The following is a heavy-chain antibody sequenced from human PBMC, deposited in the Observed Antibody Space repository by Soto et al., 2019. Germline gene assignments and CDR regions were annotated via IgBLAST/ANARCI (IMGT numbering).Heavy chain of an antibody. J-gene: IGHJ4*02. CDR1: GYSFSTYG. V-gene: IGHV1-18*01. CDR3: ARGGSYGVDY. CDR2: ISVFNGNT. D-gene: IGHD3-10*01. Sequence: QVQLVQSGGEVKKPGASVKVSCKTSGYSFSTYGIIWVRQAPGQGLEWMGWISVFNGNTNYPRKVQDRVIISTDTSTSTAYMELGSLTSDDTAIYYCARGGSYGVDYWGQGTLVTVSS.